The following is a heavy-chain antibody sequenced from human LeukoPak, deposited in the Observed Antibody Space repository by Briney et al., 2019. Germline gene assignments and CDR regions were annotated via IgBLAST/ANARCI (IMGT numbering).Heavy chain of an antibody. V-gene: IGHV3-30*04. J-gene: IGHJ4*02. CDR2: ISYDGSNK. Sequence: GGSLRLSCAASGFTFSSYAMHWVRQAPGKGLGWVAVISYDGSNKYYADSVKGRFTISRDNSKNTLYLQMNSLRAEDTAVYYCARDGPTHDSYYDISTGYDFWGQGTLVTVSS. CDR1: GFTFSSYA. CDR3: ARDGPTHDSYYDISTGYDF. D-gene: IGHD3-9*01.